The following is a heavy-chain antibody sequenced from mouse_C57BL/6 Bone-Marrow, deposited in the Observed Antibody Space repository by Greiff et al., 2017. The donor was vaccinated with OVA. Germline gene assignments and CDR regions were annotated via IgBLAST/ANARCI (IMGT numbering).Heavy chain of an antibody. V-gene: IGHV1-61*01. CDR1: GYTFTSYW. Sequence: VKLQQPGAELVRPGSSVKLSCKASGYTFTSYWMDWVKQRPGQGLEWIGNINPSDSETHYNQKFKDKATLTVDTSSSTAYMQLSSLTSEDSAVYYCSRSDWAWYFDVWGTGTTVTVSS. D-gene: IGHD4-1*01. CDR2: INPSDSET. CDR3: SRSDWAWYFDV. J-gene: IGHJ1*03.